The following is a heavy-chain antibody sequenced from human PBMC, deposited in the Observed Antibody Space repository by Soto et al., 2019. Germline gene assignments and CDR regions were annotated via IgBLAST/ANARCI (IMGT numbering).Heavy chain of an antibody. Sequence: LRLSCAASGFTFSSYGMHWVRQAPGKGLEWVAVIWYDGSNKYYADSVKGRFTISRDNSKNTLYLQMNSLRAEDTAVYYCARDMLGDYYDSSGYYFNWFDPWGQGTLVTVSS. J-gene: IGHJ5*02. V-gene: IGHV3-33*01. CDR2: IWYDGSNK. D-gene: IGHD3-22*01. CDR1: GFTFSSYG. CDR3: ARDMLGDYYDSSGYYFNWFDP.